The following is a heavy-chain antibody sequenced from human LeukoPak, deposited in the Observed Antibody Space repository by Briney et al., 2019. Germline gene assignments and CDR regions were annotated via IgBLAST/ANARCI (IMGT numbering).Heavy chain of an antibody. J-gene: IGHJ4*02. CDR3: ASLVTLTIAAADPFDY. V-gene: IGHV3-48*01. CDR2: ISSSSNTI. CDR1: GFTFSSYS. D-gene: IGHD6-13*01. Sequence: GGSLRLSCAASGFTFSSYSMNWVRQAPGKGLEWVSYISSSSNTIYYADSVKGRFTISRDNAKNSLYLQMNSLRAEDTAVYYCASLVTLTIAAADPFDYWGQGTLVTVSS.